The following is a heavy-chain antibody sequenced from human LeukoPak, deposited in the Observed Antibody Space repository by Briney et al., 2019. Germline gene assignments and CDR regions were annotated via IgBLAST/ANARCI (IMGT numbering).Heavy chain of an antibody. D-gene: IGHD3-3*01. CDR2: INHSGST. CDR1: GGSFSGYY. J-gene: IGHJ4*02. V-gene: IGHV4-34*01. Sequence: SETLSLTCAVYGGSFSGYYWSWIRQPPGKGLEWIGEINHSGSTNYNPSLKSRVTISVDTSKNQFSLKLSSVTAADTAVCYCARVRTYYDFWSGYHLDYWGQGTLVTVS. CDR3: ARVRTYYDFWSGYHLDY.